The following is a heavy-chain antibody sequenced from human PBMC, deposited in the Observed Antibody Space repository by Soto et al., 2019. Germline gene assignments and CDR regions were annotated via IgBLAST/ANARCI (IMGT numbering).Heavy chain of an antibody. CDR3: ARFGSGYDSY. CDR1: GGSFSGYY. CDR2: INHSGST. J-gene: IGHJ4*02. Sequence: PSETLSLTCAVYGGSFSGYYWSWIRQPPGKGLEWIGEINHSGSTNYNPSLKSRVTISVDTSKNQFSLKLSSVTAAATAVYYCARFGSGYDSYWGQGTLVTVSS. D-gene: IGHD5-12*01. V-gene: IGHV4-34*01.